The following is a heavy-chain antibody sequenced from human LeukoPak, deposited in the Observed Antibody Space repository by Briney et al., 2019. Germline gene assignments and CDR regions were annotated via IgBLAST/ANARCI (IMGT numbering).Heavy chain of an antibody. CDR3: ARDVPTVQLWRTDAFDI. J-gene: IGHJ3*02. V-gene: IGHV1-69*13. CDR1: GGTFSSYA. Sequence: ASVKVSCKASGGTFSSYAISWVRQAPGQGLEWMGGIIPIFGTANYAQKFQGRVTITADESTSTAYMELSSLRSEGTAVYYCARDVPTVQLWRTDAFDIWGQGTMVTVSS. D-gene: IGHD5-18*01. CDR2: IIPIFGTA.